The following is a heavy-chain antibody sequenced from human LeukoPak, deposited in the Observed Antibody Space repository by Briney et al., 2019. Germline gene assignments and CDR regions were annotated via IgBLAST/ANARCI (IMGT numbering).Heavy chain of an antibody. CDR1: GGSFSGYY. D-gene: IGHD1-26*01. Sequence: SETLSLTCAVYGGSFSGYYWSWIRQPPGKGLEWIGEINHSGSTNYNPSLKSRVTISVDTSKNQFPLKLSSVTAADTAVYYCARGYYSFDPWGQGTLVTVSS. CDR2: INHSGST. V-gene: IGHV4-34*01. CDR3: ARGYYSFDP. J-gene: IGHJ5*02.